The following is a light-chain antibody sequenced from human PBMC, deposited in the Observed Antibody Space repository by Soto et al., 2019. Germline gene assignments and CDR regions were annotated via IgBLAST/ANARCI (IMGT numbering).Light chain of an antibody. V-gene: IGKV3D-15*01. J-gene: IGKJ1*01. CDR2: GAS. CDR1: QSVGSN. Sequence: EIVMTQSPATLSVSPGERATLSCRASQSVGSNLAWYQQKRGQAPRLLIYGASSRATGIPDRFSGSGSGADFTLTISRLEPEDFAVYYCQESPRTFGQGTKVDIK. CDR3: QESPRT.